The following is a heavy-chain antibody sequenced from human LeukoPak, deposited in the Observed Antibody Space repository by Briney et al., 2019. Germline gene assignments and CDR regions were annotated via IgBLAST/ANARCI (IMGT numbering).Heavy chain of an antibody. CDR2: VSYDGSNK. V-gene: IGHV3-30*18. D-gene: IGHD2-2*01. Sequence: PGGSLRLSCAASGFTFNKYGMHWVRQAPGKGLEWVADVSYDGSNKFYTESVRGRFTISRDDSKNTLYLQMNSLRAEDTAVYYCAKFIRAPDGSVVPAAPIDYWGQGTLVTVSS. CDR3: AKFIRAPDGSVVPAAPIDY. CDR1: GFTFNKYG. J-gene: IGHJ4*02.